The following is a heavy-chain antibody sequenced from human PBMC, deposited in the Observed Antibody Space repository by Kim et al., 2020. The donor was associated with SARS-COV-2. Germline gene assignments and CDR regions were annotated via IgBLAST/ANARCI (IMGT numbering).Heavy chain of an antibody. D-gene: IGHD5-12*01. Sequence: GGSLRLSCAASGFTFSSYWMHWVRQAPGKGLVWVSRINSDGSSTSYADSVKGRFTISRDNAKNTLYLQMNSLRAEDTAVYYCARDLRQYSGYDWGDRYYYYYGMDVWGQGTTVTVSS. J-gene: IGHJ6*02. CDR1: GFTFSSYW. CDR2: INSDGSST. CDR3: ARDLRQYSGYDWGDRYYYYYGMDV. V-gene: IGHV3-74*01.